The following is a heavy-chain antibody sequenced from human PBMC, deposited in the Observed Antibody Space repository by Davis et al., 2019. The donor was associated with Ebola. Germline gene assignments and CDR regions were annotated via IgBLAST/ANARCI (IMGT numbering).Heavy chain of an antibody. Sequence: SETLSLTCTVSGGSIISSSSYWGWIRQPPRKGLEWIGSIYYSGITYYNPSLKSRVTISVDTSKNQFSLKLRSVTAADTAVYYCAGTRGHDYTSSPLDYWGQGTLVTVSS. D-gene: IGHD4-11*01. J-gene: IGHJ4*02. V-gene: IGHV4-39*01. CDR1: GGSIISSSSY. CDR3: AGTRGHDYTSSPLDY. CDR2: IYYSGIT.